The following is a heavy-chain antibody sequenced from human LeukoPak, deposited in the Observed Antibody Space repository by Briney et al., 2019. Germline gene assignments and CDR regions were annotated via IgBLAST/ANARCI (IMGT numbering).Heavy chain of an antibody. J-gene: IGHJ4*02. CDR1: GFTFSSYW. Sequence: GGSLRLSCAASGFTFSSYWMSWVRQAPGKGLEWVANIKQDGSEKYYVDSVKGRFTISRDNAKNSLYLQMNSLRAEDTAVYYCAREIRAVAGDYFDYWGQGTLVTVSS. D-gene: IGHD6-19*01. CDR2: IKQDGSEK. V-gene: IGHV3-7*01. CDR3: AREIRAVAGDYFDY.